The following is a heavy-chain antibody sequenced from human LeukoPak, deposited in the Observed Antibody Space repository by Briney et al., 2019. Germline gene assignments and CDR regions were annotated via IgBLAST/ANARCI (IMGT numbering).Heavy chain of an antibody. D-gene: IGHD1-26*01. CDR2: ISWNSGSI. CDR3: ARDLSVGAKPDLGFDY. CDR1: GFTFDDYA. J-gene: IGHJ4*02. V-gene: IGHV3-9*01. Sequence: GGSLRLSCAASGFTFDDYAMHWVRQAPGKGLEWVSGISWNSGSIGYADSVKGRFTISRDNAKNSLYLQMISLRAEDTAVYYCARDLSVGAKPDLGFDYWGQRTLVTVSS.